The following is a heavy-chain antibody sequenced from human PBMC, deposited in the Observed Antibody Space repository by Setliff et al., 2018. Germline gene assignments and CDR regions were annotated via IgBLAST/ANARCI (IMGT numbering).Heavy chain of an antibody. CDR3: ARFPYYYGSGSYYTHDY. CDR1: GGSISSGDYY. V-gene: IGHV4-30-4*08. D-gene: IGHD3-10*01. J-gene: IGHJ4*02. CDR2: IYYSGST. Sequence: PSETLSLTCTVSGGSISSGDYYWSWIRQPPGKGLEWIGYIYYSGSTYSNPSLKSRVTISVDTSKNQFSLKLSSVTAADTAVYYCARFPYYYGSGSYYTHDYWGQGTLVTVSS.